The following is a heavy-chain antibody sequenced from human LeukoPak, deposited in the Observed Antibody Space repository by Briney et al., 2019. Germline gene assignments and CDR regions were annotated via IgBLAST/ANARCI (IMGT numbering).Heavy chain of an antibody. V-gene: IGHV3-33*05. CDR2: ISHDGSKE. CDR3: ARDRNRSYFDY. Sequence: GGSLRLSCAASGFTFTNFAMHWVRQAPGRGLEWVAIISHDGSKEFYADSVKGRFTISRDNSRNTLNLQMNSLRADDTAVYYCARDRNRSYFDYWGQGTLVTVSS. J-gene: IGHJ4*02. CDR1: GFTFTNFA.